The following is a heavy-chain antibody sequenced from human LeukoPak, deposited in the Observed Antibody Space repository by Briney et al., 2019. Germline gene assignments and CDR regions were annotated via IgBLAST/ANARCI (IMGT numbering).Heavy chain of an antibody. D-gene: IGHD1-26*01. Sequence: GGSLRLSRAASGFTPSNYWVHWVRPAPRKGLVWVSRINSDGSVTNSADSVKGRFTISRDNAKNTLYLQMNSLTAEDTAVYYSARARGGTYFDYWGQGTLVTVSS. V-gene: IGHV3-74*01. CDR2: INSDGSVT. CDR3: ARARGGTYFDY. J-gene: IGHJ4*02. CDR1: GFTPSNYW.